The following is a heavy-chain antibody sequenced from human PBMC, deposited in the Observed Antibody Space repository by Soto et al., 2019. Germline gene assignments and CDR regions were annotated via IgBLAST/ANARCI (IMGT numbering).Heavy chain of an antibody. J-gene: IGHJ4*02. V-gene: IGHV3-30*03. Sequence: GGSLRLSCAASGFTFSYSMNWVRQAPGKGLEWVAVISKDGDKKYYADSVKGRFTISRDNSKNTLYLQMNSLRPEDTAVHYCAREWSVANPGYWGQGTQVTVSS. CDR2: ISKDGDKK. D-gene: IGHD5-12*01. CDR1: GFTFSYS. CDR3: AREWSVANPGY.